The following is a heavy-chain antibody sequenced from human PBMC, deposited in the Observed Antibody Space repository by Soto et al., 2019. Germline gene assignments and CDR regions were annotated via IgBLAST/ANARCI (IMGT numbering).Heavy chain of an antibody. Sequence: GGSLRLSCAASGFTFSSYSMNWVRQAPGKGLEWVSYISSSSSAIFYADSVKGRFTISRDNAKNSLYLQMNSLRAEDTAVYYCARADYYDSSDYYPTDYYYYGMEVWGQGTTVTVSS. CDR1: GFTFSSYS. CDR3: ARADYYDSSDYYPTDYYYYGMEV. V-gene: IGHV3-48*01. D-gene: IGHD3-22*01. CDR2: ISSSSSAI. J-gene: IGHJ6*02.